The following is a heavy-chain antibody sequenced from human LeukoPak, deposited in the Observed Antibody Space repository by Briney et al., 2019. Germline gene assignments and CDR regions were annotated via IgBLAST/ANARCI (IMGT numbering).Heavy chain of an antibody. D-gene: IGHD4-17*01. J-gene: IGHJ6*02. CDR3: AKDDRATVTFAYGMDV. CDR2: ISYDGSNK. V-gene: IGHV3-30*18. Sequence: GRSLRLSCAASGFTFSSYGMHWVRQAPGKGLEWVAVISYDGSNKYYADSVKGRFTISRDNSKNTLYLQMNSLRAEGTAVYYCAKDDRATVTFAYGMDVWGQGTTVTVSS. CDR1: GFTFSSYG.